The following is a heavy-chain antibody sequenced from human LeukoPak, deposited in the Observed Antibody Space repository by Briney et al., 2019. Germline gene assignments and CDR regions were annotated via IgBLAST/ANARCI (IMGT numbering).Heavy chain of an antibody. CDR2: IYYSGST. CDR1: GGSISSGGYY. J-gene: IGHJ3*02. Sequence: SETLSLTCTVSGGSISSGGYYWSWIRQHPGKGLEWIGYIYYSGSTYYNPSLKSRVTISVDTSKNQFSLKLSSVTAADTAVYYCARHRAYYYDSSAPDDAFDIWGQGTMVTVSS. CDR3: ARHRAYYYDSSAPDDAFDI. D-gene: IGHD3-22*01. V-gene: IGHV4-31*03.